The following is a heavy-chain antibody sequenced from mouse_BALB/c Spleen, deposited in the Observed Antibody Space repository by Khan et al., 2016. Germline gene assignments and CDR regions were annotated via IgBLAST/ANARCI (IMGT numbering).Heavy chain of an antibody. CDR1: GFTFSSFG. V-gene: IGHV5-17*02. J-gene: IGHJ4*01. Sequence: EVELVESGGGLVQPGGSRKLSCAASGFTFSSFGMHWVRQATEKGLEWVTYISSGSSSLYYADTVKGRFTISSDNPKNILFLAMTSLSSEDTAMYFCARAGNYRYDGAMDYWGQGTSVTVSS. D-gene: IGHD2-14*01. CDR2: ISSGSSSL. CDR3: ARAGNYRYDGAMDY.